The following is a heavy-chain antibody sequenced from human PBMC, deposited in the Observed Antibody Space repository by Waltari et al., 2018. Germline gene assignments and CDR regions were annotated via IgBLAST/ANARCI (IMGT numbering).Heavy chain of an antibody. D-gene: IGHD3-16*01. Sequence: QVQLQESGPGLVKPSQTLSLTGTVPGGSSSSGSSCWSWSRQPPGKGLEWTWYISHSGGPYYNASLKSRVTISVDMSKNQFSLKLSSVTAADTAVYYCARRGDAAMEFDYWGQGTLVTVSS. CDR2: ISHSGGP. CDR3: ARRGDAAMEFDY. V-gene: IGHV4-30-4*08. CDR1: GGSSSSGSSC. J-gene: IGHJ4*02.